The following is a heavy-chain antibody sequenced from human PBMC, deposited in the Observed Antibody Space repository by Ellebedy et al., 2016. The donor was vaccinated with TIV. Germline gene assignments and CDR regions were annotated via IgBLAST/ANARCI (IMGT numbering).Heavy chain of an antibody. J-gene: IGHJ5*02. Sequence: SETLSLXCNVSGGSISRNYWSWIRQPPGKGLEWIGYIYHSRGTNYNPSLKGRVTISIDTSRKQFSLKLKSVTAADTAVYYCATQGGRLPGYSWFDPWGQGTLVTVSS. CDR2: IYHSRGT. CDR1: GGSISRNY. D-gene: IGHD5-18*01. V-gene: IGHV4-59*08. CDR3: ATQGGRLPGYSWFDP.